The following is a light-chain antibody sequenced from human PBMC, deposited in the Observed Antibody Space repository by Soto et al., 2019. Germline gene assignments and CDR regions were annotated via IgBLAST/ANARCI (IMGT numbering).Light chain of an antibody. J-gene: IGKJ1*01. V-gene: IGKV3-20*01. CDR3: EQYNRSLPWT. Sequence: EIVLTQSPGPLSLSPGATATLSCRASQNVGTRFIAWYQQKPGQAPRLLIYGTSDRSTGIPERFSGSGAGTDFTLPINSLQPEDFAVYHCEQYNRSLPWTFGQGTKVEMK. CDR2: GTS. CDR1: QNVGTRF.